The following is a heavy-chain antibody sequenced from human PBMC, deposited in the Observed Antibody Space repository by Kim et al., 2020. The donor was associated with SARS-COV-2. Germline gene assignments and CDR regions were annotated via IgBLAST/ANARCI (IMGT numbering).Heavy chain of an antibody. CDR1: GGSISSSNW. CDR2: IYHSGST. J-gene: IGHJ4*02. CDR3: ARSPSGYSYGLIDY. Sequence: SETLSLTCAVSGGSISSSNWWSWVRQPPGKGLEWIGEIYHSGSTNYNPSLKSRVTISVDKSKKQFSLNLSSVTAADTAVYYCARSPSGYSYGLIDYWGQGTLVTVSS. D-gene: IGHD5-18*01. V-gene: IGHV4-4*02.